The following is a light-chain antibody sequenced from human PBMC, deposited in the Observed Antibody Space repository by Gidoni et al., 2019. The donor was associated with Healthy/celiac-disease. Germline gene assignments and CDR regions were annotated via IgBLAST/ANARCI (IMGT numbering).Light chain of an antibody. CDR3: QQYYSTPGYT. CDR2: WAS. J-gene: IGKJ2*01. Sequence: DVVMTQSPDSLAVSLGERATINCKSSPSFLYRSNNKNYLAWYQQKPGQPPKLLIFWASTRESGVPDRFSGSGSGTEFTLTISSLQAEDVAVYYCQQYYSTPGYTFGQGTKLEIK. CDR1: PSFLYRSNNKNY. V-gene: IGKV4-1*01.